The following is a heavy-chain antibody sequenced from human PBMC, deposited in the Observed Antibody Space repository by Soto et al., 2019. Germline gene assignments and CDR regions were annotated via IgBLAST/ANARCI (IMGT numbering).Heavy chain of an antibody. D-gene: IGHD2-21*02. J-gene: IGHJ4*02. CDR2: ISGSGGST. V-gene: IGHV3-23*01. CDR1: GFTFSSYA. CDR3: AKDDSYCGGDCYSIAAFDY. Sequence: GGSLRLSCAACGFTFSSYAMSWVRQAPGKGLEWVSAISGSGGSTYYADSVKGRFTISRDNSKNTLYLQMNSLRAEDTAVYYCAKDDSYCGGDCYSIAAFDYWGQGTLVTVPS.